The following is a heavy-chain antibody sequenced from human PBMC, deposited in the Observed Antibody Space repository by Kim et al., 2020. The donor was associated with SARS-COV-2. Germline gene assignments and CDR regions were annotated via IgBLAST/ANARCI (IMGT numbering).Heavy chain of an antibody. J-gene: IGHJ4*02. CDR3: ARLGSFGVY. CDR2: GGST. V-gene: IGHV1-46*01. D-gene: IGHD3-10*01. Sequence: GGSTSYAQKFQGRVTMTRDTSTSTVYMELSSLRSEDTAVYYCARLGSFGVYWGQGTLVTVSS.